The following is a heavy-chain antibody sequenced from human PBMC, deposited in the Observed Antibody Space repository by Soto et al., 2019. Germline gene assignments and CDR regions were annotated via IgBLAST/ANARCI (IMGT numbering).Heavy chain of an antibody. J-gene: IGHJ6*02. V-gene: IGHV3-21*01. D-gene: IGHD3-10*01. CDR1: GFTFSPYT. CDR3: ARVGISFMRGRLRRDHRGLDV. CDR2: IDRVGRYL. Sequence: EVRLVESGGGLVKSGGSLRLSCAASGFTFSPYTMNWVRQAPGRGLEWVSNIDRVGRYLWYVESVQGRFTISRDNATYSVYPQKTSLRVEDTAVYDCARVGISFMRGRLRRDHRGLDVWGQGTTVTVSS.